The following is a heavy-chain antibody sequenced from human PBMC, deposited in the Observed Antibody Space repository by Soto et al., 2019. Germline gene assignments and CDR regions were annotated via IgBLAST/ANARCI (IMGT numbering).Heavy chain of an antibody. V-gene: IGHV3-23*01. CDR3: AKDFSYDSSGVLDY. CDR1: GFTFRSYA. D-gene: IGHD3-22*01. Sequence: VQLLESGGALVQPGGSLRLSCEASGFTFRSYAMSWVRQALGKGLEWVSAISDNGGNTYYPDSVRGRFTISRDNSKNTLFLQMNSVRAEDTAVYYCAKDFSYDSSGVLDYWGQGTLVTVSS. J-gene: IGHJ4*02. CDR2: ISDNGGNT.